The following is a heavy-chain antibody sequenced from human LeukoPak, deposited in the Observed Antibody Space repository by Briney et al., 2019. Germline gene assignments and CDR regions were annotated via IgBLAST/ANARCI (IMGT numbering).Heavy chain of an antibody. V-gene: IGHV1-69*05. CDR1: GGTFSSYA. J-gene: IGHJ4*02. CDR3: ARDQHDYVWGSYRFRGYFDY. Sequence: SVKVSCKASGGTFSSYAISWVRQAPGQGLEWMGGIIPIFGTANYAQQFQGRVTITTDESTSTAYMELSSLRSEDTAVYYCARDQHDYVWGSYRFRGYFDYWGQGTLVTVSS. D-gene: IGHD3-16*02. CDR2: IIPIFGTA.